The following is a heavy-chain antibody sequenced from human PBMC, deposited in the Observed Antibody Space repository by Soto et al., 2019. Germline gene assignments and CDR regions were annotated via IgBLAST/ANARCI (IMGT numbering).Heavy chain of an antibody. CDR1: GFIFNAYA. CDR2: IGGSGGNT. Sequence: EVQLLESGGGLVQPGGSLRLSCAASGFIFNAYAMTWVRQAPGKVLEWVSAIGGSGGNTYYAASVKGRFTISRDNSKDTVDLEMNRLRVDDTAVYFCARVASDYINSADHWGQGILVTVSS. V-gene: IGHV3-23*01. J-gene: IGHJ4*02. CDR3: ARVASDYINSADH. D-gene: IGHD4-4*01.